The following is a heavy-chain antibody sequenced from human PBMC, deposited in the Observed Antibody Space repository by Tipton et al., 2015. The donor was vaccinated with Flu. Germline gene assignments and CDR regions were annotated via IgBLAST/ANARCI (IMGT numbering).Heavy chain of an antibody. Sequence: SGFRFNTFWMNWVRQAPGKGLEWVAIIKQDASEKLYVDSVEGRFTISRDNAKNSLSLQMDSLRGDDTAVYYCAGGSGWLITDWGQGTLVTVPS. CDR2: IKQDASEK. CDR3: AGGSGWLITD. V-gene: IGHV3-7*01. D-gene: IGHD6-19*01. J-gene: IGHJ4*02. CDR1: GFRFNTFW.